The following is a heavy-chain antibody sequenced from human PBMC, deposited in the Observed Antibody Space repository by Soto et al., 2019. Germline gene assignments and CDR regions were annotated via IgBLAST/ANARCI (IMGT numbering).Heavy chain of an antibody. CDR1: GFTFSNYA. Sequence: EVQLLESGGGLVQPGGSLRLSCAVSGFTFSNYAMNWVRQAPGKGLEWVSVISGSGGSTYYADSVKGRFTISRDTSKNTLYLPMNSLRAEDTAVYYCAAPAGPAPLPPKFDYWGQGTLVTVSS. CDR3: AAPAGPAPLPPKFDY. D-gene: IGHD2-2*01. J-gene: IGHJ4*02. CDR2: ISGSGGST. V-gene: IGHV3-23*01.